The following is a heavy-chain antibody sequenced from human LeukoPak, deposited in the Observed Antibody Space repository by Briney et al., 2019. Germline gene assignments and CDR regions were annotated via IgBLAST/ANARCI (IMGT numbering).Heavy chain of an antibody. Sequence: GRSLRLSCAASGFTFSSYGMHWVRQAPGKGLEWVAVISYDGSNKYYADSVKGRFTISRDNSKNTLYLQMNSLRAEDTAVYYCAGGNWGFDYWGQGTLVTVSS. CDR2: ISYDGSNK. J-gene: IGHJ4*02. CDR1: GFTFSSYG. D-gene: IGHD7-27*01. CDR3: AGGNWGFDY. V-gene: IGHV3-30*03.